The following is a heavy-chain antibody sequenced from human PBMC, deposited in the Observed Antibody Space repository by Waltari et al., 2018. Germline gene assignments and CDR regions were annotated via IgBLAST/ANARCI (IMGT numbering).Heavy chain of an antibody. CDR1: GFPFGDFA. D-gene: IGHD3-9*01. CDR2: ITWDGRST. J-gene: IGHJ6*02. Sequence: EVQLEESGGGVVQPGGSLRLSCAASGFPFGDFAMHWVRQAPGKGLEWVSLITWDGRSTYYADSVKGRFAISRDNGKDFLYLQMNSLRPEDTALYYCVKEAAGYDSLIANGLDVWGQGTTVTVSS. CDR3: VKEAAGYDSLIANGLDV. V-gene: IGHV3-43D*04.